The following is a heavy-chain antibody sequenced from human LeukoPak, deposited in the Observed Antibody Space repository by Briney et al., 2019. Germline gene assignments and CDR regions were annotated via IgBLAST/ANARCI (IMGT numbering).Heavy chain of an antibody. J-gene: IGHJ4*02. Sequence: ASVKVSCKASGYAFFGYYIHWVRQAPGQGLEWVGWINPNSGAADYAQKFQGRVTMTSDTSISTAYMELSGLRSDDTAMFFCVVTIFEVIKWGQGTLVTVSS. CDR3: VVTIFEVIK. CDR1: GYAFFGYY. D-gene: IGHD3-3*01. CDR2: INPNSGAA. V-gene: IGHV1-2*02.